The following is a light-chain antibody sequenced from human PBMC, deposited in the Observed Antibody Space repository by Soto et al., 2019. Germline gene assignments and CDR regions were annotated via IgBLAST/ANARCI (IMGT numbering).Light chain of an antibody. CDR1: QDISNY. CDR3: QQYDALPYT. J-gene: IGKJ2*01. Sequence: DIHMTQSPSSLSASVGDRVTITCQASQDISNYLNWYQQKPGKAPKLLIHDASNLQTGVPSRFSGSGSGTTFSFTISSLQSEDLATYYCQQYDALPYTFGQGTKLEIK. CDR2: DAS. V-gene: IGKV1-33*01.